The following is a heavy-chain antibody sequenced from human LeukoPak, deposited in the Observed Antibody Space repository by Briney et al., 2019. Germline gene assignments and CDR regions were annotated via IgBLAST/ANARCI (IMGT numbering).Heavy chain of an antibody. CDR1: GSTFTTSW. D-gene: IGHD5-24*01. CDR2: IYAGNSDT. Sequence: GEPLRISCQGFGSTFTTSWIGWVRQLPGKGLEGMAIIYAGNSDTKYRPSFQGQFSISTDRPISTAYLQWSSLQASDTAIYYCAILNHPDGRVYWGQGTPVTVSS. J-gene: IGHJ4*02. V-gene: IGHV5-51*04. CDR3: AILNHPDGRVY.